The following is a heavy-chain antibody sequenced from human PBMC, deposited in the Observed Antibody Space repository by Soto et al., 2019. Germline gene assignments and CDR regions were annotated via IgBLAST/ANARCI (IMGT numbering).Heavy chain of an antibody. Sequence: PGESLKISCKGSGYRFSNYWIAWVRQMPGKGLEWMGIIYPGDSDTRYSPSFQGQVTISADKSLRTAYLQWTSLKASDTALYYCARTRSFTLGFYYDGMDVWGQGTTVTVSS. CDR3: ARTRSFTLGFYYDGMDV. V-gene: IGHV5-51*03. D-gene: IGHD6-6*01. J-gene: IGHJ6*02. CDR1: GYRFSNYW. CDR2: IYPGDSDT.